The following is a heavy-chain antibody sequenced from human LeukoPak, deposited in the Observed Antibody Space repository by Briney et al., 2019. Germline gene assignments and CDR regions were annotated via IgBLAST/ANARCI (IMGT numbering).Heavy chain of an antibody. D-gene: IGHD1-26*01. CDR2: INHSGST. V-gene: IGHV4-34*01. CDR3: ARIQYSGASLALDY. J-gene: IGHJ4*02. CDR1: GGSFSGYY. Sequence: SETLSLTCAVYGGSFSGYYWSWIRQPPGKGLEWIGEINHSGSTNYNPSLKSRVTISVDTPKNQFSLKLSSVTAADTAVYYCARIQYSGASLALDYWGQGTLVTVSS.